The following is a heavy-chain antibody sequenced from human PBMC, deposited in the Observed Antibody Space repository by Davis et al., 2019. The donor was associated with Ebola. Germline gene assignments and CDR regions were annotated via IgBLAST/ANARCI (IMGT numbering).Heavy chain of an antibody. CDR1: GGSITTFY. V-gene: IGHV4-59*08. Sequence: SETLSLTCTVSGGSITTFYWSWIRQSPGKGLEWLGYIHYSGSSDYNPSLRSRLTISAQRSKNQFSLWLNGVTAADTAVYYCAGSLRYFDAYYYMDVWGKGTTVIVSS. J-gene: IGHJ6*03. CDR2: IHYSGSS. CDR3: AGSLRYFDAYYYMDV. D-gene: IGHD3-9*01.